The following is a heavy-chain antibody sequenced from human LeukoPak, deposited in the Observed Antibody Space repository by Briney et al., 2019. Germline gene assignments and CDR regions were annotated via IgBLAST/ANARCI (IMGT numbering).Heavy chain of an antibody. CDR1: GGSISSYY. Sequence: SETLSLTCTVSGGSISSYYWSWIRQPPGKGLEWIGYIYYSGSTNYNPSLKSRVTISVDTSKNQFSLKLSSVTAADTAVYYCARRINAGAFDIWGQGTMVTVSS. CDR2: IYYSGST. J-gene: IGHJ3*02. V-gene: IGHV4-59*08. D-gene: IGHD1-14*01. CDR3: ARRINAGAFDI.